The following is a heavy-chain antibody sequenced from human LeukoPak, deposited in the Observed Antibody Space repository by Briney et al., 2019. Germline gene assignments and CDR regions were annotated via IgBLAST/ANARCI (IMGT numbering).Heavy chain of an antibody. CDR1: GFTFSSYG. D-gene: IGHD3-10*01. Sequence: GGSLRLSCAASGFTFSSYGMHWVRQAPGKGLEWVAVISYDGSNKYYADSVKGRFTISRDNSKNTLYLQMNSLRAEDTAVYYCGKGVRSRDLNDAFDIWGQGTMVTVSS. J-gene: IGHJ3*02. V-gene: IGHV3-30*18. CDR2: ISYDGSNK. CDR3: GKGVRSRDLNDAFDI.